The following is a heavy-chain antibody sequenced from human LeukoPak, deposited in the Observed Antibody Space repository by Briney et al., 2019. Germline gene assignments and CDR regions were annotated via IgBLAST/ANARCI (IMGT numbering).Heavy chain of an antibody. J-gene: IGHJ3*02. CDR3: ARESRITHAFDI. Sequence: GGSLRLSCAASGFTFSSYSMNWVRQAPGKGLEWVSAISGSGGSTYYADSVKGRFTISRENAKNSLYLQMNSLRAGDTAVYYCARESRITHAFDIWGQGTMVTVSS. V-gene: IGHV3-23*01. CDR2: ISGSGGST. CDR1: GFTFSSYS. D-gene: IGHD3-10*01.